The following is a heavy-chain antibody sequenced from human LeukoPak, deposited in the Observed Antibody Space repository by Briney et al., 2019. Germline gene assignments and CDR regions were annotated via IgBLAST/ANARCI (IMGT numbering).Heavy chain of an antibody. CDR3: ARMAGYSSSWPSAFDT. V-gene: IGHV3-7*01. CDR2: IRENGREK. D-gene: IGHD6-13*01. Sequence: GGSLRLSCAASGFTFRDYWMSWVRRAPGKGLEWVANIRENGREKYYVDSVEGRFTISRDNAQSSLFLQMNSLRAEDTAVYYCARMAGYSSSWPSAFDTWGQGTMVTVSS. CDR1: GFTFRDYW. J-gene: IGHJ3*02.